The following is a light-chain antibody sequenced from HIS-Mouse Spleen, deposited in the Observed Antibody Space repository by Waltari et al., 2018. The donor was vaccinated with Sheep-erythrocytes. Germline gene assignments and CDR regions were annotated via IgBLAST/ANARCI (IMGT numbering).Light chain of an antibody. Sequence: QSALTQPPSASGSPGQSVTISCTGTSSDVGGYNYVSWYQQHPGKAPKLMIYEVSKRPAGVPATFSGSKSGNTASLTVSGLQAEDEADYYCSSYAGSNNYVFGTGTKVTVL. CDR1: SSDVGGYNY. CDR2: EVS. V-gene: IGLV2-8*01. CDR3: SSYAGSNNYV. J-gene: IGLJ1*01.